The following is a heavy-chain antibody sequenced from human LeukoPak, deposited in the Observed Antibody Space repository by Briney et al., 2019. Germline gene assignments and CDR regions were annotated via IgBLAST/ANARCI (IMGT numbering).Heavy chain of an antibody. V-gene: IGHV4-34*01. CDR1: GGSFSGYY. J-gene: IGHJ4*01. Sequence: SETLSLTCAVYGGSFSGYYWSWIRQPPGKGLAWIGEINHSGSTNYNPSLKSRVTISVDTSKNQFSLKLSSVTAADTAVYYCAVNFDYWGQGTLVTVSS. CDR2: INHSGST. CDR3: AVNFDY.